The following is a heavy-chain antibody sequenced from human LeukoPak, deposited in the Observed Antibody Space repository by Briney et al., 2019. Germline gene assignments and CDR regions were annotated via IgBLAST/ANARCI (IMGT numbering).Heavy chain of an antibody. CDR2: IYYSGST. D-gene: IGHD2-2*02. Sequence: SQTLSLTCTVSGGSISSGDYYWSWIRQPPGKGLEWIGYIYYSGSTYYNPSLKCRVTISVDTSKNQFSLKLSSVTAADTAVYYCARGPTYDIVVVPAAIENGDYYYYYMDVWGKGTTVTVSS. V-gene: IGHV4-30-4*08. CDR1: GGSISSGDYY. J-gene: IGHJ6*03. CDR3: ARGPTYDIVVVPAAIENGDYYYYYMDV.